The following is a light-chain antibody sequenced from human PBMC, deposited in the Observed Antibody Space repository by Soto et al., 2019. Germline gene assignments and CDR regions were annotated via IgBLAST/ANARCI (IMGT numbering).Light chain of an antibody. CDR1: QSVYSN. V-gene: IGKV3-15*01. J-gene: IGKJ1*01. Sequence: EIMMTQSPGTLSASPGERATISCRASQSVYSNLAWYQQKPGQAPRLLIYAVSTRAIGIPARFSGGGSGTEFTLTISSLQSEDFAVYYCQQYNKWHLTFGPGTKVEIK. CDR3: QQYNKWHLT. CDR2: AVS.